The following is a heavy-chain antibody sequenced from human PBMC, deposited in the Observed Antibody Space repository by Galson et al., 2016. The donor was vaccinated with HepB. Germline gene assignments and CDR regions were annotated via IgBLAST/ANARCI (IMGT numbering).Heavy chain of an antibody. J-gene: IGHJ4*02. CDR3: ARDRGFYSSTWD. D-gene: IGHD2-2*01. CDR1: GFTVSSNY. V-gene: IGHV3-53*01. Sequence: SLRLSCAASGFTVSSNYLSWVRQAPGKGLEWVSSISGDGAPYYVDSMKGRFTISRDNSKDTLYLQMISLRAEDTAVYYCARDRGFYSSTWDWGQGTLVTVSS. CDR2: ISGDGAP.